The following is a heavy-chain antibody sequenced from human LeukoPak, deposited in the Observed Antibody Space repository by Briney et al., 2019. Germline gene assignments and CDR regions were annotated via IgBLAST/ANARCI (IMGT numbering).Heavy chain of an antibody. V-gene: IGHV4-34*01. CDR2: IYHSGST. Sequence: SETLSLTCAVYGGSFSGYYWSWIRQPPGKGLEWIGSIYHSGSTYYNPSLKSRVTISVDTSKNQFSLKLSSVTAADTAVYYCAREGLGGYSGTEIPFDYWGQGTLVTVSS. D-gene: IGHD1-26*01. J-gene: IGHJ4*02. CDR1: GGSFSGYY. CDR3: AREGLGGYSGTEIPFDY.